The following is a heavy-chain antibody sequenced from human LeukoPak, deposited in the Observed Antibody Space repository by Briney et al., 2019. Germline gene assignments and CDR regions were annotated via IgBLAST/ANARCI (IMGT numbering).Heavy chain of an antibody. CDR1: GFTFSSYW. CDR2: IKQDESEK. Sequence: GSLRLSCAASGFTFSSYWMSWVRQAPGKGLEWVANIKQDESEKYYVDSVKGRFTISRDNAKNSLYLQMNSLRAEDTAVYYCARLRKGYCTNGVCYYTFFDYWGQGTLVTVSS. D-gene: IGHD2-8*01. J-gene: IGHJ4*02. CDR3: ARLRKGYCTNGVCYYTFFDY. V-gene: IGHV3-7*01.